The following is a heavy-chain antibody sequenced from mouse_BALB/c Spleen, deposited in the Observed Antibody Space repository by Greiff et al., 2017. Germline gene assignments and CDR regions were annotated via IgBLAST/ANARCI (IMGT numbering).Heavy chain of an antibody. D-gene: IGHD4-1*01. CDR2: IDPFNGGT. V-gene: IGHV1S135*01. CDR1: GYSFTSYY. J-gene: IGHJ2*01. Sequence: EVQLQQSGPELMQPGASVKISCKASGYSFTSYYMHWVKQSPGKSLEWIGYIDPFNGGTSYNQKFKGKATLTVDKSSSTAYMHISSLTSEDSAVYYSAKRANRDPFDYWGQGTTLTVSS. CDR3: AKRANRDPFDY.